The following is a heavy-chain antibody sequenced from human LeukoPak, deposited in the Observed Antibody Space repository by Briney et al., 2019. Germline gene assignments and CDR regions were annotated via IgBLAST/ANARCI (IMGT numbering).Heavy chain of an antibody. J-gene: IGHJ4*02. CDR1: GGAFSGYY. V-gene: IGHV4-34*01. Sequence: SETLSLTCVVYGGAFSGYYWTWIRRPPGKGLEWIGEINHSGSTNYNPSLKSRVTISVDTSKSQFSLKLSSVTAADTAVYYCARVGYCSSTSCYRRYYFDYWGQGTLVTVSS. CDR3: ARVGYCSSTSCYRRYYFDY. CDR2: INHSGST. D-gene: IGHD2-2*01.